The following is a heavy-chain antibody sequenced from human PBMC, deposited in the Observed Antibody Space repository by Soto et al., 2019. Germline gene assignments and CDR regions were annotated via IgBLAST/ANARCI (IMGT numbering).Heavy chain of an antibody. J-gene: IGHJ6*02. Sequence: PSETLSLTCAVYGGSFSGYYWSWIRQPPGKGLEWIGEINHSGSTNYNPSLKSRVTISVDTSKNQFSLKLSSVTAADTAVYYCARDYHSYYDFWSGPYYYYGMDVWGQGTTVTVS. CDR3: ARDYHSYYDFWSGPYYYYGMDV. CDR1: GGSFSGYY. D-gene: IGHD3-3*01. CDR2: INHSGST. V-gene: IGHV4-34*01.